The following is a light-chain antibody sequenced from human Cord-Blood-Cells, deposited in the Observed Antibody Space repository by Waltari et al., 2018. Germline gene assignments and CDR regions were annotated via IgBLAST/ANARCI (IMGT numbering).Light chain of an antibody. CDR1: QSVSSY. Sequence: EIVLTQSPATLSLSPGERATLSCRASQSVSSYLAWYQQKPGPAPRLLIYDASNRATGIPARFSGSGSGTYFTLTISSLEPEDFAVYYCQQRSNWLTFGGGTKVEIK. CDR2: DAS. CDR3: QQRSNWLT. J-gene: IGKJ4*01. V-gene: IGKV3-11*01.